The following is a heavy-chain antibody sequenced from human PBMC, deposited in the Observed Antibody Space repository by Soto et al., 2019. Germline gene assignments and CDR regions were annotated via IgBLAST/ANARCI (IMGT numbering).Heavy chain of an antibody. Sequence: GGSLRLSCAASGFTFDDYTMHWVRQAPGKGLEWVSLISWDGGSTYYADSVKGRFTISRDNSKNSLYLQMNSLRTEDTALYYCAKDIHLYDSSGGTYGMDVWGQGTTVTVSS. CDR1: GFTFDDYT. CDR2: ISWDGGST. V-gene: IGHV3-43*01. J-gene: IGHJ6*02. D-gene: IGHD3-22*01. CDR3: AKDIHLYDSSGGTYGMDV.